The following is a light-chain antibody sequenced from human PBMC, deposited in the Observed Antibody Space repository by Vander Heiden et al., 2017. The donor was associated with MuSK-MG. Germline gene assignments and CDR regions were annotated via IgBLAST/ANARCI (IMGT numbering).Light chain of an antibody. CDR2: AAS. J-gene: IGKJ2*01. V-gene: IGKV1-9*01. Sequence: TQLTQSPSFLSASVGDRVTITCRASQGISSYLAWYKQKPGKAPKLRIYAASTVQSGVPSRFRGSGYGREFTLTISSLQPEDFASYYCQQLKSYPPYTFGQGTKLEIK. CDR3: QQLKSYPPYT. CDR1: QGISSY.